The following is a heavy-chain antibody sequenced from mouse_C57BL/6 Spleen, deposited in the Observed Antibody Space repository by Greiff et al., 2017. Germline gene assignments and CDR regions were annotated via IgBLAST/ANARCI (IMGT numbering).Heavy chain of an antibody. CDR1: GYTFTSYW. J-gene: IGHJ4*01. Sequence: QVQLQQPGAELVKPGASVKLSCKASGYTFTSYWITWVKQRPGQGLAWIGDIYPGSGSTNYNDKFKSQATLTVDTSSSTAYMQLSSLTSEDSAVYDCARPDPYAMDYWGQGTSVTVSS. CDR3: ARPDPYAMDY. V-gene: IGHV1-55*01. CDR2: IYPGSGST.